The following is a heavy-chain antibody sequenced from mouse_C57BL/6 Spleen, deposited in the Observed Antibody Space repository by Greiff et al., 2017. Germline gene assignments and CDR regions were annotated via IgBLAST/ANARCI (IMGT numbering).Heavy chain of an antibody. CDR3: ARPGRYAMDY. D-gene: IGHD3-3*01. J-gene: IGHJ4*01. CDR2: IHPNSGST. CDR1: GYTFTSYW. V-gene: IGHV1-64*01. Sequence: QVQLHQPGAELVKPGASVKLSCKASGYTFTSYWMHWVKQRPGQGLEWIGMIHPNSGSTNYNEKFKSKATLTVDKSSSTAYMQLSSLTSEDSAVYYCARPGRYAMDYWGQGTSVTVSS.